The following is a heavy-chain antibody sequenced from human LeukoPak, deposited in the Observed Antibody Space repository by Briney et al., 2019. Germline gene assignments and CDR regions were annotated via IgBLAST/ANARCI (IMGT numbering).Heavy chain of an antibody. D-gene: IGHD3-9*01. Sequence: SETLSLTCAVYGGSFRGYYWSWIRQPPGKGLEWIGEINHSGSTNYNPSLKSRVTISVDTSKNQFSLKLNSVTAADTAVYYCARHVEGVRFTTFLAYWGQGTLVTVSS. CDR2: INHSGST. CDR1: GGSFRGYY. J-gene: IGHJ4*02. V-gene: IGHV4-34*01. CDR3: ARHVEGVRFTTFLAY.